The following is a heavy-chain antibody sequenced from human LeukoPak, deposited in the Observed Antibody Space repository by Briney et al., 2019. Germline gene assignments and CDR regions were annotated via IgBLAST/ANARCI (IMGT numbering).Heavy chain of an antibody. CDR3: ARGQEFDDGVFDS. V-gene: IGHV3-23*01. D-gene: IGHD1-1*01. CDR1: GFTFSNYA. J-gene: IGHJ4*02. Sequence: TGGSLRLSCLASGFTFSNYAMSWVRQAPGKGLEWVSTIRSNGATAYNADSVKGRFTISRDNSKNTVYLQMNSLRVEDTAIYYCARGQEFDDGVFDSWGQGTLVTVSS. CDR2: IRSNGATA.